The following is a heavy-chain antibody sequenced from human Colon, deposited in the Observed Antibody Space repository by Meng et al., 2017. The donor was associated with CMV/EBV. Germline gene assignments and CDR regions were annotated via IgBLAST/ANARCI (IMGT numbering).Heavy chain of an antibody. V-gene: IGHV4-59*01. CDR3: ARFSETGTTTGLFDH. D-gene: IGHD1-7*01. J-gene: IGHJ4*02. Sequence: SETLSPTCTVSGDSTKDYYWSWIRQSPGKGLEWIGFVYDSGNTNDDSETTNYNPSLKSRVTISLGTSKNQFSLKLSSVTAADTAVYYCARFSETGTTTGLFDHWGQGTLVTVSS. CDR2: VYDSGNT. CDR1: GDSTKDYY.